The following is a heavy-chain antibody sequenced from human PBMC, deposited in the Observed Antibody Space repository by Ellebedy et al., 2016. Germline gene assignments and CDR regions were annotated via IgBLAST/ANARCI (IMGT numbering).Heavy chain of an antibody. CDR3: RQGHYADY. J-gene: IGHJ4*02. V-gene: IGHV3-23*01. CDR1: GLPFSTFF. D-gene: IGHD2-2*01. CDR2: ISANGNKR. Sequence: GGSLRLXXAVSGLPFSTFFMSWVRQAPGKGLEWVATISANGNKRDLADSVQGRFTISRDNFRNTLHLQMNNLRGEDTAVYYCRQGHYADYWGQGTLVTVSP.